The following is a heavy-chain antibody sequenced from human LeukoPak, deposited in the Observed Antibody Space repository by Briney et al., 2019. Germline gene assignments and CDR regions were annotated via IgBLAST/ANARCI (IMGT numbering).Heavy chain of an antibody. D-gene: IGHD3-22*01. J-gene: IGHJ4*02. CDR1: GFTFDDYG. V-gene: IGHV3-20*04. CDR3: AREKYDSSGYYTDNYYFDY. CDR2: INWNGGSI. Sequence: GGSLRLSCAASGFTFDDYGMTWVRQAPGKGLEWVSDINWNGGSIGYADSVKGRFTVSRDNAKNSLYLQMNSLRAEDTAFYYCAREKYDSSGYYTDNYYFDYWGQGSLVTVSS.